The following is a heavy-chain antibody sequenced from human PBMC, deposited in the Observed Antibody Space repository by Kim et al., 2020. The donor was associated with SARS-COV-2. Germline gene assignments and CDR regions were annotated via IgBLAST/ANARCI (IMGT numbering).Heavy chain of an antibody. CDR3: ATDGLYSSSWYY. Sequence: IYAQKFQGRVTMTEDTSTDTAYMELTSLRSEDTAVYYCATDGLYSSSWYYWGQGTLVTVSS. D-gene: IGHD6-13*01. V-gene: IGHV1-24*01. J-gene: IGHJ4*02.